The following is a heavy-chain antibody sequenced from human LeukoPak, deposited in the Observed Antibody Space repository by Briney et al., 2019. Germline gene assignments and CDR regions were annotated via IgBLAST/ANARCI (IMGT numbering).Heavy chain of an antibody. Sequence: GGPLGLSGEASEFIFPNCWRVGFGQAPGKGREGFVRIKTTSDGGTTDYSAPVRGRFTVSRDDSKDTLYLQMNSLKTEDSAFYYCVAGLGTSDLDFWGQGTLVTVSS. CDR2: IKTTSDGGTT. CDR1: EFIFPNCW. J-gene: IGHJ4*02. CDR3: VAGLGTSDLDF. V-gene: IGHV3-15*01. D-gene: IGHD7-27*01.